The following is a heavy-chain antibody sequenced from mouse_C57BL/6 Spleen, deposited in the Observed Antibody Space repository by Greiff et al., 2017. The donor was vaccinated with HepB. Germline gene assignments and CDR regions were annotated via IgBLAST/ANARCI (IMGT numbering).Heavy chain of an antibody. Sequence: QVQLQQSGAELVRPGASVTLSCKASGYTFTDYEMHWVKQTPVHGLEWIGAIDPETGGTAYNQKFKGKAILTADKSSSTAYMELRSLTSEDSAVYYSTRKAYDGYEGYWGQGTTLTVSS. J-gene: IGHJ2*01. CDR3: TRKAYDGYEGY. CDR1: GYTFTDYE. D-gene: IGHD2-3*01. V-gene: IGHV1-15*01. CDR2: IDPETGGT.